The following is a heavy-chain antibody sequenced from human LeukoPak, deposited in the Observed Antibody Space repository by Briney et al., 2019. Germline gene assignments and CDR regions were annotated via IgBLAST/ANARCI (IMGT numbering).Heavy chain of an antibody. CDR3: ATAFAGNLVDD. V-gene: IGHV1-69*04. CDR1: GGTFSSYA. CDR2: IIPILGIA. J-gene: IGHJ4*02. D-gene: IGHD1-14*01. Sequence: SVKVSCKASGGTFSSYAISWVRQAPGQGLEWMGRIIPILGIANYAQKFQGRVTITADKSTSTAYMELSSLRSEDTAVYYCATAFAGNLVDDWGQGTLVTVSS.